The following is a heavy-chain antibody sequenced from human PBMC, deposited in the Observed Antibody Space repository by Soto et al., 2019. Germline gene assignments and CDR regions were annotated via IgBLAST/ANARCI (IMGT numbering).Heavy chain of an antibody. Sequence: SETLSLTCAVSGGSISSSNWWSWVRQPPGKGLEWIGEIYHSGSTNYNPSLKSRVTISVDKSKNQFSLKLSSVTAAGTAVYYCASGYSSSSGGFDPWGQGTLVTVSS. V-gene: IGHV4-4*02. J-gene: IGHJ5*02. D-gene: IGHD6-6*01. CDR3: ASGYSSSSGGFDP. CDR2: IYHSGST. CDR1: GGSISSSNW.